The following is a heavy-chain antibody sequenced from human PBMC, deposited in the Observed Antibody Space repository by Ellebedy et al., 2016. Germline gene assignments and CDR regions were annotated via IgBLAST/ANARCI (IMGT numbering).Heavy chain of an antibody. CDR1: GGSISSYY. CDR3: ARPMRGGSGYYYFDY. Sequence: GSLRLSCTVSGGSISSYYWSWIRQPPGKGLEWIAYISYSGSTNYNPSLKSRVTISVDTSKNQFSLKLSSVTAADTAVYYCARPMRGGSGYYYFDYWGQGTLVTVSS. J-gene: IGHJ4*02. V-gene: IGHV4-59*08. D-gene: IGHD3-22*01. CDR2: ISYSGST.